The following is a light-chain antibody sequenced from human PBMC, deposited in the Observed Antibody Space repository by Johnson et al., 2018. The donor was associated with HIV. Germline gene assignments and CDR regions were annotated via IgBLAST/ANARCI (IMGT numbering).Light chain of an antibody. CDR2: DNN. CDR3: GAWDSSLTTYV. V-gene: IGLV1-51*01. CDR1: SSNIGNNY. Sequence: QSVLTQPPSVSAAPGQKVTISCSGSSSNIGNNYVSWYQQLPGTAPKLLIYDNNKRPSGIPDRFSGSQSGTSATLVITGLQTGDEADYYCGAWDSSLTTYVFGTGTTVTVL. J-gene: IGLJ1*01.